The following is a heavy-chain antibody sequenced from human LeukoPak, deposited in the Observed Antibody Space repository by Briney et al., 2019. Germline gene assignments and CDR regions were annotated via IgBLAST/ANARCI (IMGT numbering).Heavy chain of an antibody. Sequence: ASVTVSCKASGYTFTVYYLHWVRQAPGQGLEGMGWIIPNSDGTNYAQKFQGRVTLTRDTSISTVYMELSTLKSDATAVYYCGRDFKVAYFDFWGQGTLVTVSS. D-gene: IGHD5-12*01. CDR1: GYTFTVYY. J-gene: IGHJ4*02. V-gene: IGHV1-2*02. CDR3: GRDFKVAYFDF. CDR2: IIPNSDGT.